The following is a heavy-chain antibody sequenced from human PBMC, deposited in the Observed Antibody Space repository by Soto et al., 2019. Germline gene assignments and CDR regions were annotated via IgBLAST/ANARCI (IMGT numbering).Heavy chain of an antibody. Sequence: PSETLSLTCAVYGGSFSGYSWNWIRQPPGKGLEWIGEINHSGSTNYNPSLKSRVTISVDTSKNQFSLKLSSVTAADTAVYYCARGRRTALGYCSGGSCFGRAILFDYWGQGTLVTVSS. CDR3: ARGRRTALGYCSGGSCFGRAILFDY. V-gene: IGHV4-34*01. CDR2: INHSGST. CDR1: GGSFSGYS. D-gene: IGHD2-15*01. J-gene: IGHJ4*02.